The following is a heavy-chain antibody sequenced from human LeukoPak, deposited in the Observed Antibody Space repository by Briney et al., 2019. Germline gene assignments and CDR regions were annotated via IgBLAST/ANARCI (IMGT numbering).Heavy chain of an antibody. CDR2: INPNSGGT. CDR1: GYTFTGYY. D-gene: IGHD6-19*01. J-gene: IGHJ4*02. Sequence: ASVTVSCTASGYTFTGYYMHWVRQAPGQGLEWMGWINPNSGGTNYAQKFQGRVTMTRDTSISTAYMELSRLRSDDTAVYYCARGGCDSSGWPRVGDYWGQGTLVTVSS. V-gene: IGHV1-2*02. CDR3: ARGGCDSSGWPRVGDY.